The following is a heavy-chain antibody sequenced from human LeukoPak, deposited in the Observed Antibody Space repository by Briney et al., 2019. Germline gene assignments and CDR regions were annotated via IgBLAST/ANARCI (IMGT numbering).Heavy chain of an antibody. CDR2: INPAGSET. Sequence: GGSLRLSCAASGFSFSAYWMTWVRQAPGTGLEWVANINPAGSETYYVDPVKGRFSISRDNAKNLVYLQMNSLRAEDTAVYHCARFGYVAAVDVWGQGTPVTISS. CDR3: ARFGYVAAVDV. CDR1: GFSFSAYW. D-gene: IGHD2-15*01. J-gene: IGHJ4*02. V-gene: IGHV3-7*01.